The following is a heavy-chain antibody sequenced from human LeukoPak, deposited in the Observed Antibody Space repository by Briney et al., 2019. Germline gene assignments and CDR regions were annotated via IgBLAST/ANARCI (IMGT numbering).Heavy chain of an antibody. D-gene: IGHD5-18*01. CDR3: AKRDTAN. CDR1: GLTFSSYA. CDR2: SSDSGSST. J-gene: IGHJ4*02. V-gene: IGHV3-23*01. Sequence: AGGSLRLSCAASGLTFSSYAMSWVRQAPGKGLEWVSSSDSGSSTYYADSVKGRFTISRDNSNNTLYLQMNSLRAEDTAVYYCAKRDTANWGQGTLVTVSS.